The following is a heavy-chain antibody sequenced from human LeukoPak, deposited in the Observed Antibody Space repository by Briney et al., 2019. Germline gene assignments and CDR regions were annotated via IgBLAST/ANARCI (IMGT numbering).Heavy chain of an antibody. Sequence: GSSVKVSCKASGGTLSSYAISWVRQAPGQGLEWMGRIIPIFGTANYAQKFQGRVTITTDESTSTAYMELSSLRSEDTAVYYCARARDGYNSWNFDYWGQGTLVTVSS. D-gene: IGHD5-24*01. CDR2: IIPIFGTA. J-gene: IGHJ4*02. CDR3: ARARDGYNSWNFDY. V-gene: IGHV1-69*05. CDR1: GGTLSSYA.